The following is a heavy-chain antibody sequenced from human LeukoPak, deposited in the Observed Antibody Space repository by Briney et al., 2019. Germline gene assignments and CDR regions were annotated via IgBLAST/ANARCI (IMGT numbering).Heavy chain of an antibody. Sequence: GGSLRLSCAASGFTFSSYAMSWVRQAPGKGLEWVSGISDSGDRTQCADSVKGRFTISRDNSKNTLYLQMNSLRAEDTAIYYCAKERSGGWLFDYWGQGTLVTVSS. D-gene: IGHD5-12*01. V-gene: IGHV3-23*01. CDR3: AKERSGGWLFDY. CDR2: ISDSGDRT. J-gene: IGHJ4*02. CDR1: GFTFSSYA.